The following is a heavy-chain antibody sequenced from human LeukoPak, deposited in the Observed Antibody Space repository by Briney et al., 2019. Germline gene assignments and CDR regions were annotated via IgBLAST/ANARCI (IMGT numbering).Heavy chain of an antibody. V-gene: IGHV4-34*01. CDR1: GGSFSGYY. CDR2: INHSGST. J-gene: IGHJ6*02. D-gene: IGHD3-10*01. Sequence: PSETLSLTCAVYGGSFSGYYWSWIRQPPGKGLEWIGEINHSGSTNYNPSLKSRVTISVDTSKNQFSLKLSSVTAADTAAYYCARGKAMVRGVISYYYYYGMDVWGQGTTVTVSS. CDR3: ARGKAMVRGVISYYYYYGMDV.